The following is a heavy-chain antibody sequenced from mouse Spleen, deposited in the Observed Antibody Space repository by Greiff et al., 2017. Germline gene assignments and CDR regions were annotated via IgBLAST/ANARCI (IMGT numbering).Heavy chain of an antibody. Sequence: QVQLQQPGAELVKPGASVKLSCKASGYTFTSYWMQWVKQRPGQGLEWIGEIDPSDSYTNYNQKFKGKATLTVDTSSSTAYMQLSSLTSEDSAVYYCARVGTGGYAMDYWGQGTSVTVSS. D-gene: IGHD4-1*01. CDR1: GYTFTSYW. CDR2: IDPSDSYT. CDR3: ARVGTGGYAMDY. V-gene: IGHV1-50*01. J-gene: IGHJ4*01.